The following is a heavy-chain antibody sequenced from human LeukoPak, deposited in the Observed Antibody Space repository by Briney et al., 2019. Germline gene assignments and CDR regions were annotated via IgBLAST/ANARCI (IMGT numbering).Heavy chain of an antibody. D-gene: IGHD2-2*01. CDR2: IYHSGST. V-gene: IGHV4-4*02. Sequence: PSETLSLTCAVSGVSISSSNWWSWVRQPPGKGLEWIGEIYHSGSTNYNPSLKSRVTISVDKSKNQFSLKLSSVTAADTAVYYCARGRYQLLPANWFDPWGQGTLVTVSS. CDR3: ARGRYQLLPANWFDP. CDR1: GVSISSSNW. J-gene: IGHJ5*02.